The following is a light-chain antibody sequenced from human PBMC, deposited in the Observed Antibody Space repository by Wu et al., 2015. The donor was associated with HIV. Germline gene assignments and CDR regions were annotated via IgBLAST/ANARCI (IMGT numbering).Light chain of an antibody. Sequence: EIVLTQSPDTLSLSPGERVTLSCRASQTVGADYLAWYQQKPGQAPRLLIYTASTRATGIPDRFSGSGSGTDFTLTISSLQSEDFAVYYCQQYNNWPLLNFGQGTKLEIK. V-gene: IGKV3D-15*01. CDR1: QTVGAD. J-gene: IGKJ2*01. CDR2: TAS. CDR3: QQYNNWPLLN.